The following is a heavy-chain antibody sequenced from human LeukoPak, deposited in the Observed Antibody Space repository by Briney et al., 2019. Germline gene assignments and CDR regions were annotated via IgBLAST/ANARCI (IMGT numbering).Heavy chain of an antibody. V-gene: IGHV4-61*01. CDR1: GGSVSSGSYY. J-gene: IGHJ5*02. CDR3: ARDIRQYGLGTWFDP. CDR2: IYYSEST. Sequence: SETLSLTCAVSGGSVSSGSYYWSWLRQPPGTGLEWLGYIYYSESTNYNPSLKSRVTISVDTSRNQFSLKLSFVTAADTAVYYCARDIRQYGLGTWFDPWGQGTLVTVSS. D-gene: IGHD6-19*01.